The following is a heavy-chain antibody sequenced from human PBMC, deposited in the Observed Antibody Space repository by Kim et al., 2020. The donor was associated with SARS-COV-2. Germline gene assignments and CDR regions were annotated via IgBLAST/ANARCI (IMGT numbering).Heavy chain of an antibody. CDR1: GFTFSSYA. J-gene: IGHJ4*02. V-gene: IGHV3-33*06. Sequence: GGSLRLSCAASGFTFSSYAMHWVRQAPGKGLEWVAVIWYDGSNKYYADSVKGRFTISRDNSKNTLYLQMNSLRAEDTAVYYCAKERVDSNWGYIEVSYYFDYWGQGTLVTVSS. CDR3: AKERVDSNWGYIEVSYYFDY. D-gene: IGHD7-27*01. CDR2: IWYDGSNK.